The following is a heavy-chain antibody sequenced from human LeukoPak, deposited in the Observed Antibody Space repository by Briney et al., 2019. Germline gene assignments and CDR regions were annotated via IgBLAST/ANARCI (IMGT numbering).Heavy chain of an antibody. J-gene: IGHJ6*02. V-gene: IGHV1-8*01. CDR3: AREITKDCSSTSCYLFYYYYYGMDV. CDR1: GNTFTSYD. Sequence: GASVKVSCKASGNTFTSYDINWVRQATGQGLEWMGWMNPNSGNTGYAQKFQGRVTMTRNTSISTAYMELSSLRSEDTAVYYCAREITKDCSSTSCYLFYYYYYGMDVWGQGTTVTVSS. CDR2: MNPNSGNT. D-gene: IGHD2-2*01.